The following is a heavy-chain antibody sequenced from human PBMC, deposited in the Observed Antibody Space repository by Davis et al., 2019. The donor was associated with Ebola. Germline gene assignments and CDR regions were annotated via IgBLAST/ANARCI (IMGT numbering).Heavy chain of an antibody. J-gene: IGHJ6*02. V-gene: IGHV1-58*02. CDR1: GFTFTSSA. CDR2: IVVGSGNT. D-gene: IGHD3-3*01. Sequence: SVKVSCKASGFTFTSSAMQWVRQARGQRLEWIGWIVVGSGNTNYAQKFQERVTITRDMSTSTVYMELSSLRSEDTAVYYCARDWYYDFWSGYYRDYYYYDMDVWGQGTTVTVSS. CDR3: ARDWYYDFWSGYYRDYYYYDMDV.